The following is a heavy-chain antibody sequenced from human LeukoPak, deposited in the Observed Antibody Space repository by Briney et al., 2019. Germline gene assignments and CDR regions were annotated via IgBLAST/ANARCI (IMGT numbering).Heavy chain of an antibody. CDR3: AREEWLSRGRHDAFDI. J-gene: IGHJ3*02. Sequence: SVKVSCKASGGTFSSYAISWVRQAPGQGLEWMGRIIPIFGTANYAQKFQGRVTITTDESTSTAYMELSSLRSEDTAVYYCAREEWLSRGRHDAFDIWGQGTMVTVSS. D-gene: IGHD3-3*01. V-gene: IGHV1-69*05. CDR2: IIPIFGTA. CDR1: GGTFSSYA.